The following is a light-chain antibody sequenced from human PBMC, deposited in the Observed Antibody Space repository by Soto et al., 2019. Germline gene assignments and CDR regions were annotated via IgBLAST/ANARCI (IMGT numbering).Light chain of an antibody. J-gene: IGKJ1*01. Sequence: DIQTTQSPSTLSASVGDRVTITCRASQSISTWLAWYQQKLGKAPKLLIYDASSLESGVPSRFSGSGSGTDFTLTINRLQPDDFATYYCQQYNIYSWTFGQGTKVEIK. CDR3: QQYNIYSWT. CDR2: DAS. V-gene: IGKV1-5*01. CDR1: QSISTW.